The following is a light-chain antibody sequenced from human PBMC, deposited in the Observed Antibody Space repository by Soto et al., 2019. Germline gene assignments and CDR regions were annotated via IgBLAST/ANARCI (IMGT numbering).Light chain of an antibody. CDR3: CSYAGSYTWV. Sequence: QSVLTQPRSVSGSPGQSVTISCTGTSSDVGAYNYVSWYQQYPTKAPKLMIYDVNKQPSGVPDRFSGSKSGNTASLTISGLQADDEADYYCCSYAGSYTWVFGTGTKLTVL. CDR1: SSDVGAYNY. CDR2: DVN. J-gene: IGLJ1*01. V-gene: IGLV2-11*01.